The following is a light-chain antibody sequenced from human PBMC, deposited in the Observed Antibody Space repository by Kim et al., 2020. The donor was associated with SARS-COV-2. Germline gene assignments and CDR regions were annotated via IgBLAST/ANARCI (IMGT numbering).Light chain of an antibody. CDR2: WAS. CDR3: QQYYSSPQT. V-gene: IGKV4-1*01. CDR1: QGVLYSSKNKNY. J-gene: IGKJ2*01. Sequence: ATINCKSSQGVLYSSKNKNYLAWYQQKPGQPPKLLIYWASTRESGVPDLFSGSGSGTDFTLTISSLQAEDVAVYYCQQYYSSPQTFGQGTKLEI.